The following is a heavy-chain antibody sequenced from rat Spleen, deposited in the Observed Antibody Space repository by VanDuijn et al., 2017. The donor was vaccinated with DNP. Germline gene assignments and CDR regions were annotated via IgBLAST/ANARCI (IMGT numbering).Heavy chain of an antibody. CDR1: GFTFSDYY. V-gene: IGHV5-22*01. CDR2: ISYDGGTT. D-gene: IGHD1-1*01. Sequence: EVQLVESGGGLVQPGRSLKLSCVASGFTFSDYYMAWVRQAPTKGLEWVAYISYDGGTTYHGDSVRGRFTISRDIATRTLYLQMNSLRSEDMATYYCARPMDYYSGGFA. J-gene: IGHJ3*01. CDR3: ARPMDYYSGGFA.